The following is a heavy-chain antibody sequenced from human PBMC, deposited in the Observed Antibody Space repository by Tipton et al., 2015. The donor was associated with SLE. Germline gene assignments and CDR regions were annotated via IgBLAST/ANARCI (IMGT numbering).Heavy chain of an antibody. CDR1: GGSISSYY. CDR2: IYYSGNT. Sequence: TLSLTCTVSGGSISSYYWSWIRQPPGKGLEWIGFIYYSGNTKYNSSLKSRVTISVDTSKNQCSLNLRSVTAADTAVYYCARVSLDDFWSGYSPNYYYYYMDVWGKGTAVTVSS. D-gene: IGHD3-3*01. V-gene: IGHV4-59*01. CDR3: ARVSLDDFWSGYSPNYYYYYMDV. J-gene: IGHJ6*03.